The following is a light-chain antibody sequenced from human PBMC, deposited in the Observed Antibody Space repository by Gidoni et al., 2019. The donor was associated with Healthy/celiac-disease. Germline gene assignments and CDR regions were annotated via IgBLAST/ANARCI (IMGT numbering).Light chain of an antibody. CDR2: AAA. J-gene: IGKJ4*01. CDR3: QKYNSDPPVT. V-gene: IGKV1-27*01. Sequence: DIQMTQSPSSLSASVVDRVTITRRASQGISNYLAWYQQKPEKVPKLLIYAAATVQSGVPSRFSGSGSGTDFTLTISSLQPEDVATYYCQKYNSDPPVTFGGGTKVEIK. CDR1: QGISNY.